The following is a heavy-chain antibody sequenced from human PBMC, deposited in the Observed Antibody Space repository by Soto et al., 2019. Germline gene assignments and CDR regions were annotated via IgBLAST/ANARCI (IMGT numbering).Heavy chain of an antibody. CDR3: AKATATGGGAFEI. V-gene: IGHV3-23*01. D-gene: IGHD2-8*02. J-gene: IGHJ3*02. CDR1: GFICSSYD. Sequence: GGSLRLSCAVSGFICSSYDMSWVRQAPGKGLEWVSTILVGGSTHYEDSVKGRFTISRDTSKNTVYLQMNSLTAGDTAVYYCAKATATGGGAFEIYGQGTMVTVS. CDR2: ILVGGST.